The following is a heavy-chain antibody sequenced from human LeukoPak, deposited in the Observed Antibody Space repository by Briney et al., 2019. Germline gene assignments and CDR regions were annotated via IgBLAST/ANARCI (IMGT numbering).Heavy chain of an antibody. CDR3: ARGGFDIVVVPAANGDNWFDP. D-gene: IGHD2-2*01. V-gene: IGHV4-4*02. CDR1: GGSISSSNW. CDR2: IFHSGST. J-gene: IGHJ5*02. Sequence: ASETLSLTCAVSGGSISSSNWWSWVRQPPGKGLEWIGKIFHSGSTNYNPSLKSRVTISVDKSKNQFSLKLSSVTAADTAVYYCARGGFDIVVVPAANGDNWFDPWGQGTLVTVSS.